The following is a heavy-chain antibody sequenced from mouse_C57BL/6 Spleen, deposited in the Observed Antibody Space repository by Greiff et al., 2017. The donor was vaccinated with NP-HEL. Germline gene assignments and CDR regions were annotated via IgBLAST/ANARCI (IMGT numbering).Heavy chain of an antibody. CDR3: ARPSRPGGFAY. J-gene: IGHJ3*01. CDR2: IDPSDSYT. Sequence: QVQLQQPGAELVMPGASVKLSCKASGYTFTSYWMHWVKQRPGQGLEWIGEIDPSDSYTNYNQKFKGKSTLTVDKSSSTAYMQLSSLTSEDSAVYYCARPSRPGGFAYWGQGTLVTVSA. CDR1: GYTFTSYW. V-gene: IGHV1-69*01. D-gene: IGHD3-2*02.